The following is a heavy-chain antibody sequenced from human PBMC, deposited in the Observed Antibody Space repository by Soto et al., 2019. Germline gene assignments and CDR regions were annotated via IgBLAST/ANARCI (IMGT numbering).Heavy chain of an antibody. CDR2: ISGYNGNT. Sequence: QVQLVQSGAEVKKPGASVKVSCKASGYTFTSYGVSWVRQAPGQGLEWMGWISGYNGNTNYAQKLQGRGTMTTDTSTSTAYMELRSLRSDDTAVYYCARAGKYYAGSGSPYYYGMDVWGQGITVTVSS. CDR3: ARAGKYYAGSGSPYYYGMDV. CDR1: GYTFTSYG. V-gene: IGHV1-18*04. D-gene: IGHD3-10*01. J-gene: IGHJ6*02.